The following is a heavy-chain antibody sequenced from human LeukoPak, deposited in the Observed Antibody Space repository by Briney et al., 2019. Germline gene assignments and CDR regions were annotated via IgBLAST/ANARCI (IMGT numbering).Heavy chain of an antibody. CDR3: AFRGDRGAFDI. D-gene: IGHD3-16*01. V-gene: IGHV4-39*01. CDR1: GGSISSSSYY. Sequence: SETLSLTCTVSGGSISSSSYYWGWNRQPPGKGLEWIGSIYYSGSTYYNPSLKSRVTISVDTSKNQFSLKLSSVTAADTAVYYCAFRGDRGAFDIWGQGTMVTVSS. J-gene: IGHJ3*02. CDR2: IYYSGST.